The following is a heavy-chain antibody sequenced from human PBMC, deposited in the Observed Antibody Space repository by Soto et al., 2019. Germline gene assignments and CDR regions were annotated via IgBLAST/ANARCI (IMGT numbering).Heavy chain of an antibody. D-gene: IGHD3-22*01. CDR1: GGSFSGYY. CDR3: ARIRVLLNSRVYWDAFNI. Sequence: SETLSLTCAVYGGSFSGYYWSWIRQPPGKGLEWIGEINHSGSTNYNPSLKSRVTISVDTSKNQFSLKLSSVTAADTAVYYCARIRVLLNSRVYWDAFNIWGQGKMFTVS. CDR2: INHSGST. J-gene: IGHJ3*02. V-gene: IGHV4-34*01.